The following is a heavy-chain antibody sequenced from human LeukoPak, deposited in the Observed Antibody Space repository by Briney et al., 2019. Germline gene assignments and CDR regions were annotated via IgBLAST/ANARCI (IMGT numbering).Heavy chain of an antibody. CDR2: ISGSGGST. CDR3: AKAPPMVRGVAAFDY. V-gene: IGHV3-23*01. CDR1: GFTFSSYA. Sequence: GSLRLSCAVSGFTFSSYAMSWVRQAPGKGLEWVSAISGSGGSTYYADSVKGRFTISRDNSKNTLYLQMNSLRAEDTAVYYCAKAPPMVRGVAAFDYWGQGTLVTVSS. D-gene: IGHD3-10*01. J-gene: IGHJ4*02.